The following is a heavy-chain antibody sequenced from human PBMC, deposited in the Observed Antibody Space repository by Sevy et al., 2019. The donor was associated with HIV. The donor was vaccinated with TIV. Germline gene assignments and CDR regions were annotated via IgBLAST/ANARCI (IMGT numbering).Heavy chain of an antibody. V-gene: IGHV1-2*02. J-gene: IGHJ5*02. CDR1: GYTFTAYY. D-gene: IGHD3-10*01. Sequence: ASVKVSCKASGYTFTAYYIHWVRQAPGQGLEWMGWINPNNGGTEYAQKFRGRVTLTWDTSISTAYMELSSLTSDDTAVYYCARVGAYDPRSYLQPWGQGALVTVSS. CDR2: INPNNGGT. CDR3: ARVGAYDPRSYLQP.